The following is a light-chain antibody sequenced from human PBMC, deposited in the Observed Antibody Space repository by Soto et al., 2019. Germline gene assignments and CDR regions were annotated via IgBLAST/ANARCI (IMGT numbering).Light chain of an antibody. CDR2: DVT. CDR1: SSDVGGYNF. CDR3: SSYAGSSIPVA. Sequence: QSVLTQPPSASGSPGQSVTISCTGASSDVGGYNFVSWYQHHPGKAPRLMIYDVTQRPSGVPDRFSGSKSGNTDSLTVSGLQVDDEAYYYCSSYAGSSIPVAFGGGTKLTVL. V-gene: IGLV2-8*01. J-gene: IGLJ2*01.